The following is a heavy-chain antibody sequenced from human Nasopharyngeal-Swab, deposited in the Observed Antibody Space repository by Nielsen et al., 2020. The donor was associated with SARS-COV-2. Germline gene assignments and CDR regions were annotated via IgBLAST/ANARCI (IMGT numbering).Heavy chain of an antibody. CDR1: GGSISSYY. CDR2: IHSSGST. J-gene: IGHJ4*02. D-gene: IGHD3-9*01. CDR3: AREYYDILTGYSRFEY. Sequence: SETLSLTCTVSGGSISSYYWSWIRQPPGKGLEWIGYIHSSGSTKYNPSLKSRVTISVDTSKNQFSLKLSSVTAADTAVYYCAREYYDILTGYSRFEYWGQGTLVTVSS. V-gene: IGHV4-59*01.